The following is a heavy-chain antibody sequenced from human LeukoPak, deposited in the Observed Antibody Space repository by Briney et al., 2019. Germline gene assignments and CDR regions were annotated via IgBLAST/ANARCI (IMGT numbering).Heavy chain of an antibody. CDR3: ARKKPGNWFDP. CDR2: IIPIFGTA. CDR1: GGTFSSYA. J-gene: IGHJ5*02. V-gene: IGHV1-69*06. D-gene: IGHD2-8*02. Sequence: ASVKVSCKASGGTFSSYAISWVRQAPGQGLEWMGGIIPIFGTANCAQKFQGRVTITADKSTSTAYMELSSLRSEVTAVYYCARKKPGNWFDPWGQGTLVTVSS.